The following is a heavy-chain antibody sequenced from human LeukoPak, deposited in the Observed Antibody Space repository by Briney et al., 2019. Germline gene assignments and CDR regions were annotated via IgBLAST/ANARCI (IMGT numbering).Heavy chain of an antibody. Sequence: ASVKVSCKASGYTFIDYHIHWVRQAPGQGLEWMGWINPKNGGTRLAQRLQGRVTMTRDTSTGTVYMELSSLRSDDTAVYYCATKKTPLYCGGDCYSGLGWLDPWGQGTLITVSS. D-gene: IGHD2-21*02. CDR1: GYTFIDYH. V-gene: IGHV1-2*02. J-gene: IGHJ5*02. CDR3: ATKKTPLYCGGDCYSGLGWLDP. CDR2: INPKNGGT.